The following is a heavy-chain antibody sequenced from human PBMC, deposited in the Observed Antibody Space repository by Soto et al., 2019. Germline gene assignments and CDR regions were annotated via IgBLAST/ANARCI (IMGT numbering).Heavy chain of an antibody. CDR1: GFTFSDYY. D-gene: IGHD3-3*01. J-gene: IGHJ4*02. Sequence: QVQLVESGGGLVKPGGSLRLSCAASGFTFSDYYMRWIRQAPGKGLEWVSYISSSGSTIYYADSVKGRFTISRDNSKKYLYLQMHSLRAEDPAVYYCARFESGITICGVVLPPFDYWGQGTLVTVSS. V-gene: IGHV3-11*01. CDR3: ARFESGITICGVVLPPFDY. CDR2: ISSSGSTI.